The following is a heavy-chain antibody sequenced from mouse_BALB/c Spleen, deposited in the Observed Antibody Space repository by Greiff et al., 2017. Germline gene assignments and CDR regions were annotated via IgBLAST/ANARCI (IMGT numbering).Heavy chain of an antibody. J-gene: IGHJ2*01. CDR2: IDPANGST. Sequence: VQLQQSGAELVKPGASVKLSCTASGYNITDTYMHWVKQRPEQGLEWIGRIDPANGSTKYDPKFQGKATITADTSSNTAYLQLSSLTSEDAAVYCATSSGKVGDFDYWGQGTTLTVSS. CDR1: GYNITDTY. D-gene: IGHD1-3*01. V-gene: IGHV14-3*02. CDR3: TSSGKVGDFDY.